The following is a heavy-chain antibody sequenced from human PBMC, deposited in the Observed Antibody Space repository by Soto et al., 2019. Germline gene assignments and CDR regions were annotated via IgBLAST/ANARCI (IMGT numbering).Heavy chain of an antibody. V-gene: IGHV1-69*12. Sequence: QVVLLQSGAEVKEPESSVRVSCQVSGSTFNNFAFSWVRQAPGHGPEWMGGIVVDSNTAEYSQRFQDRVNITADPSTDTLYMELGSLTFEDTAVYYCARAIKRWEVNYYFDFWGQGTLVTVSS. CDR1: GSTFNNFA. D-gene: IGHD1-26*01. J-gene: IGHJ4*02. CDR3: ARAIKRWEVNYYFDF. CDR2: IVVDSNTA.